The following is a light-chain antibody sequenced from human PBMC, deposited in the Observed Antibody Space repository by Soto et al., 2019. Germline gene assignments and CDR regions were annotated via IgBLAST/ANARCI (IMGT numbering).Light chain of an antibody. CDR3: QHPPTS. CDR1: QSVSTD. Sequence: ALAQSPVALSLSPGERATLSCRASQSVSTDLAWYQQKPGQAPSLLIYDASNSATGIPVRFAGSGSGTDFALTIRSLEPEDFVLYYCQHPPTSFGGGTKVEI. CDR2: DAS. J-gene: IGKJ4*01. V-gene: IGKV3-11*01.